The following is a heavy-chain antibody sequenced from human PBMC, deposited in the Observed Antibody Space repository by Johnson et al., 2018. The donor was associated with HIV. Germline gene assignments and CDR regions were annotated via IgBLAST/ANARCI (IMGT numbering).Heavy chain of an antibody. Sequence: VQLVESGGGVVQPGRSLRLSCAASGFTFSSYAMHWVRQAPGKGLEWVSAVSGSADSTYYADSVKGRFTISRDNSKNTLYLQMNSLRAEDTAVYYCARSSGARWAFDIWGQGTMVTVSS. D-gene: IGHD6-6*01. CDR2: VSGSADST. CDR3: ARSSGARWAFDI. V-gene: IGHV3-23*04. J-gene: IGHJ3*02. CDR1: GFTFSSYA.